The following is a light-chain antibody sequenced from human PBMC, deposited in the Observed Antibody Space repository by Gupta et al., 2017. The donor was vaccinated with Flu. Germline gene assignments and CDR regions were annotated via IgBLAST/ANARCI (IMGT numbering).Light chain of an antibody. CDR1: QRVLYSSNNKNY. Sequence: DMVMTQSPDSLAVSLGERATINCKSSQRVLYSSNNKNYLAWYQQKPGQPPKLLIYWASTRESGVPDRFSGSGSGTDFTLTISSLQAEDVAVYYCQQYYSTPLTLGGGTKVEIK. V-gene: IGKV4-1*01. CDR3: QQYYSTPLT. J-gene: IGKJ4*01. CDR2: WAS.